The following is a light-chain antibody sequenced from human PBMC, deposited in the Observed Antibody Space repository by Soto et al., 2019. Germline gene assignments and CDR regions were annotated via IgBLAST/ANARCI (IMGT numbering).Light chain of an antibody. CDR3: HQYGASPWT. V-gene: IGKV3-20*01. CDR2: AAS. J-gene: IGKJ1*01. Sequence: EIALTQSPGTLSLSPGERATLSCRASQSVSSNYLAWYQQQPDQAPRLLIYAASITTTVIPDRFSGSGSGTDFTINISRLEDDDFALYYNHQYGASPWTFGQGTKVDIK. CDR1: QSVSSNY.